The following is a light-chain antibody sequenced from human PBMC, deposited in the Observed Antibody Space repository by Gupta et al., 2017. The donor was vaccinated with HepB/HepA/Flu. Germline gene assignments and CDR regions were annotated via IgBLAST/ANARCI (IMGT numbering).Light chain of an antibody. CDR2: GAS. V-gene: IGKV3-20*01. CDR3: QQECGFHDT. Sequence: EILLTQSPGTLSLSPGERATLYCRASQSVSSSYLAWYQQKPGQAPRLLIYGASSRATGLPDRFSDSGSGTDFTLTISRLEPEDFAVYYCQQECGFHDTFGRGTKMEIK. CDR1: QSVSSSY. J-gene: IGKJ4*01.